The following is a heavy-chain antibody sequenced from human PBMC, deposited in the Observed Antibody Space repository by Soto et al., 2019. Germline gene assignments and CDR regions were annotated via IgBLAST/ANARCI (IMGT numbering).Heavy chain of an antibody. CDR3: ATEHTVVIRDAFDI. CDR1: GFTFSSYA. V-gene: IGHV3-23*01. Sequence: EVQILESGGGLVQPGGSLRLSCAASGFTFSSYAMYWVRQAPGKGLAWVSGISDSGTGTYYADSVKGRFTISRDNSKKTVYLQMKRLRAEDTAVYYCATEHTVVIRDAFDIWGQGTLVNVAS. D-gene: IGHD3-22*01. J-gene: IGHJ3*02. CDR2: ISDSGTGT.